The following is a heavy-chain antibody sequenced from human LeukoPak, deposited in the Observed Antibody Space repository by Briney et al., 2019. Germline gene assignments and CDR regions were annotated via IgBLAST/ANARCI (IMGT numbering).Heavy chain of an antibody. CDR1: GGSISSYY. CDR2: MYASGST. V-gene: IGHV4-4*07. J-gene: IGHJ5*02. CDR3: ARLRAPRILEWLDP. Sequence: PSETLSLTCTVSGGSISSYYWTWIRQPAGKGLEWIGRMYASGSTDYNPSLKSRVTMSVETSKNQFSLKLSSVTAADTAVYYCARLRAPRILEWLDPWGQGTLVTVSS. D-gene: IGHD3-3*01.